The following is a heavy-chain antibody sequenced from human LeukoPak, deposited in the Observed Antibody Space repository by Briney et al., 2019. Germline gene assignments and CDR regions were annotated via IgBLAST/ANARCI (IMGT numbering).Heavy chain of an antibody. J-gene: IGHJ4*02. CDR1: GFTFNTCA. Sequence: GGSLTLSCAASGFTFNTCAMTWVRQAPGKGLEWVSSITGGGDSTYYADSVKGRFTISRDNSKNTLYLQMNSLRGEDTAVYYCAKVGCSSTACYGVDYWGQGNLVSVSS. V-gene: IGHV3-23*01. CDR3: AKVGCSSTACYGVDY. CDR2: ITGGGDST. D-gene: IGHD2-2*01.